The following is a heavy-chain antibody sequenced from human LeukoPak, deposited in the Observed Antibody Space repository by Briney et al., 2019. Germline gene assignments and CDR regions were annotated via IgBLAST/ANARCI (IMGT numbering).Heavy chain of an antibody. Sequence: PSETLSLTCAVYGGSFSGYYWSWIREPPGKGLEWIGEIKHSGRTNYNPSPKSRVTISVDTSKNQFSLNLCSVTAADTAVYSCAVPYYDILTGYSQAYGYWGQGTLVTVSS. V-gene: IGHV4-34*01. CDR3: AVPYYDILTGYSQAYGY. D-gene: IGHD3-9*01. CDR1: GGSFSGYY. CDR2: IKHSGRT. J-gene: IGHJ4*02.